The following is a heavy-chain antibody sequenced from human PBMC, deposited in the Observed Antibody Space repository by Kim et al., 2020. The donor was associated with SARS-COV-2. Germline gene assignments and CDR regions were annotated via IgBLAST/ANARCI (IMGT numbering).Heavy chain of an antibody. CDR1: GYTFTSYA. V-gene: IGHV1-3*01. Sequence: ASVKVSCKASGYTFTSYAMHWVRQAPGQRLEWMGWINAGNGNTKYSQKFQGRVTITRDTSASTAYMELSSLRSEDTAVYYCARDPWYYDILTGYSTNYFDYWGQGTLVTVSS. CDR3: ARDPWYYDILTGYSTNYFDY. D-gene: IGHD3-9*01. CDR2: INAGNGNT. J-gene: IGHJ4*02.